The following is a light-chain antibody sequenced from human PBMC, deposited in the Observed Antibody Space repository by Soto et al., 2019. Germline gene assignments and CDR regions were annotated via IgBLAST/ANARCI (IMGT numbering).Light chain of an antibody. V-gene: IGKV3-20*01. J-gene: IGKJ1*01. Sequence: FAESGEILDLCAGGRVSHYRRASKKISSTVLAWYQQKPGQAPRLLIYGASSRTTGIPDRFSGSGSGTEFTLTISRLEPEDFATYYCQQCAGSRTFGQGTKVDIK. CDR2: GAS. CDR3: QQCAGSRT. CDR1: KKISSTV.